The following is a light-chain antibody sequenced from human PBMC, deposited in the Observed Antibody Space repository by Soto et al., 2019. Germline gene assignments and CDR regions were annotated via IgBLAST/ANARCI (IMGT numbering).Light chain of an antibody. CDR1: QSVNTY. CDR2: DAS. CDR3: QHRSTWPVS. Sequence: EIVLTQSPATLSLSPGERATLSCRASQSVNTYLAWYQQKPGLPPRLLISDASSRATGIPARFSGSGSGTDFTLTISSLEPEDFAVYYCQHRSTWPVSFGQGTRLEIK. V-gene: IGKV3-11*01. J-gene: IGKJ5*01.